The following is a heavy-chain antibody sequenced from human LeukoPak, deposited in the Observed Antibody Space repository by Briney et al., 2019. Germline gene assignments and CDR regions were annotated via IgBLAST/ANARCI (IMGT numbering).Heavy chain of an antibody. D-gene: IGHD3-10*01. Sequence: SETLSLTCSVSNYSISSGYYWGWIRQPPGKGLEWVGSVYHTGSTYYNPSLKSRVTISVDTSKNQFSLKLSSVTAADTAVYYCARVEGSGSAWFDPWGQGTLVTVSS. CDR2: VYHTGST. J-gene: IGHJ5*02. V-gene: IGHV4-38-2*02. CDR1: NYSISSGYY. CDR3: ARVEGSGSAWFDP.